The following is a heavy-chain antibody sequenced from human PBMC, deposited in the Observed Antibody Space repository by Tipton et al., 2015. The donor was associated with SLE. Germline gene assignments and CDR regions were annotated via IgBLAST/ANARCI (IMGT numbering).Heavy chain of an antibody. CDR3: AKEGSSWDWCYYMDV. D-gene: IGHD6-13*01. Sequence: SLRLSCAASGFTFSSYGMHWVRQAPGKGLEWVAVISYDGSNKYYADSVEGRFTISRDNSKNTLNLQGKSLRAEDAAVYYCAKEGSSWDWCYYMDVWGKGNTVTVSS. J-gene: IGHJ6*03. CDR2: ISYDGSNK. CDR1: GFTFSSYG. V-gene: IGHV3-30*18.